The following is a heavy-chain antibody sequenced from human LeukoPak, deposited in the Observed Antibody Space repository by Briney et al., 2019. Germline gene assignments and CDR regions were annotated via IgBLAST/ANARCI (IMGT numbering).Heavy chain of an antibody. CDR3: ARGRYYGMDV. CDR1: GFTFRNYG. CDR2: IWYDGSRD. V-gene: IGHV3-33*01. J-gene: IGHJ6*02. Sequence: GTSLRLSCAASGFTFRNYGMNWVRQAPGKGLEWVALIWYDGSRDYYVDFVKGRFTVSRDNSKNTLYLQMKNLRAEDTAVYYCARGRYYGMDVWGQGTTVTVSS.